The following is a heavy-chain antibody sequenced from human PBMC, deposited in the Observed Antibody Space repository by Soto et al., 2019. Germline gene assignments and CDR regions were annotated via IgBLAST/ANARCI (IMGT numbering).Heavy chain of an antibody. D-gene: IGHD6-19*01. CDR1: GFTCSSYG. V-gene: IGHV3-30*18. CDR2: ISYDGSNK. Sequence: GGSLRLSCAASGFTCSSYGMHWVRQAPGKGLEWVAVISYDGSNKYYADSVKGRFTISRDNSKNTLYLQMNSLRAEDTAVYYCAKDPRECLVLYYWGQGTLVTVSS. J-gene: IGHJ4*02. CDR3: AKDPRECLVLYY.